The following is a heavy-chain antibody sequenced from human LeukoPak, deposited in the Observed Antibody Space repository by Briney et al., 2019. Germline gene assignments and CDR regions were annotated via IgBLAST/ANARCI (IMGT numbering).Heavy chain of an antibody. CDR3: ARSHDRYCSSTSCYSMTPYYYYYYGMDV. D-gene: IGHD2-2*01. Sequence: GASVKVSCKASGGTFSSYAISWVRQAPGQGLEWMGGIIPIFGTANYAQKFQGRVTITADESTSTAYMELSSLRSEDTAVYCCARSHDRYCSSTSCYSMTPYYYYYYGMDVWGQGTTVTVSS. J-gene: IGHJ6*02. V-gene: IGHV1-69*13. CDR1: GGTFSSYA. CDR2: IIPIFGTA.